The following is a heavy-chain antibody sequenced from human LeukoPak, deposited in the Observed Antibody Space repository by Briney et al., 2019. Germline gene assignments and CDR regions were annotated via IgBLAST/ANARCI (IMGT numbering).Heavy chain of an antibody. CDR3: AKGVRLWFAFYFDY. J-gene: IGHJ4*02. Sequence: PGGSLRLSCAGSGFLLSNYWMSWVRQAPGKGLEWVSAISGNGYNTYYADSVKGRFTISSESSRNTLYLQMHSLRAEDTAVYYCAKGVRLWFAFYFDYWGQGTLVTVSS. D-gene: IGHD3-10*01. CDR1: GFLLSNYW. CDR2: ISGNGYNT. V-gene: IGHV3-23*01.